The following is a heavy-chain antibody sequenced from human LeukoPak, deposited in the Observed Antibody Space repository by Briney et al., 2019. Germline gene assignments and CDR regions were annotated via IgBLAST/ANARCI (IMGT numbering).Heavy chain of an antibody. V-gene: IGHV3-30*02. D-gene: IGHD6-13*01. Sequence: GGSLRLSCAASGFTFSSYGMHWVRQAPGKGLEWVAFIRYDGSNKYYADSVKGRFTISRDNSKNTLYLQMNSLRAEDTAVYYCAKVFSIAAAGNYDYWGQGTLVTVSS. CDR2: IRYDGSNK. CDR3: AKVFSIAAAGNYDY. CDR1: GFTFSSYG. J-gene: IGHJ4*02.